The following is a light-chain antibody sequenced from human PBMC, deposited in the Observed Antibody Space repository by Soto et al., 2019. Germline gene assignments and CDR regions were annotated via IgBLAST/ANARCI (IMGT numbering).Light chain of an antibody. CDR1: QGISGF. CDR3: QHLNSYPS. CDR2: GAS. V-gene: IGKV1-9*01. Sequence: DIQLTQSPSFLSASVGDRVTITCRASQGISGFLAWYQQSPGKAPKLLIYGASTLQTGVPSRFSGSGSGTEFTLTISSLQHEDFATYFCQHLNSYPSFGPGTKVDI. J-gene: IGKJ3*01.